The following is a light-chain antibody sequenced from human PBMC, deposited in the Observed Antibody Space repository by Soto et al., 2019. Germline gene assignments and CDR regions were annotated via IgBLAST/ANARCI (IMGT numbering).Light chain of an antibody. CDR2: DDS. Sequence: SYELTQPPSVSVAPGQTARITCGGNNIGSKSVHWYQQKPGQAPVLAVYDDSDRPSGIPERFSGSNSGNTATLTISMVEAGDEADYYCQGWDSSSDHPVVFGGGNKVTVL. J-gene: IGLJ2*01. V-gene: IGLV3-21*02. CDR3: QGWDSSSDHPVV. CDR1: NIGSKS.